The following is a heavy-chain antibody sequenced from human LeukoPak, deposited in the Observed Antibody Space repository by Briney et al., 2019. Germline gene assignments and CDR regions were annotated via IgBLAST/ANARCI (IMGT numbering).Heavy chain of an antibody. CDR3: ARDYKYSSNWYLDY. Sequence: PGGSLRLSCAASGFTFSSYEMNWVRQAPGKGLKWVSYISSSGSTIYYADSVKGRFTISRDNAKNSLYLQMNSLGAEDTAVYYCARDYKYSSNWYLDYWGQGTLVTVSS. CDR2: ISSSGSTI. V-gene: IGHV3-48*03. CDR1: GFTFSSYE. D-gene: IGHD6-13*01. J-gene: IGHJ4*02.